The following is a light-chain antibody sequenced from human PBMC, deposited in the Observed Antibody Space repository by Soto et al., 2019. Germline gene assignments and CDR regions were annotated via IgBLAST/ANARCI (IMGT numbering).Light chain of an antibody. CDR2: EVT. J-gene: IGLJ1*01. Sequence: QSVLTQPPSASESPGQSVTISCTGTSSDVGGYNYVSWYQQHPGKAPKVVIYEVTYRPLGVSNRFSGSKSGNTASLTISGLQTEDEADYYCSSYTSSSTLVFGTGTKVTVL. CDR3: SSYTSSSTLV. V-gene: IGLV2-14*01. CDR1: SSDVGGYNY.